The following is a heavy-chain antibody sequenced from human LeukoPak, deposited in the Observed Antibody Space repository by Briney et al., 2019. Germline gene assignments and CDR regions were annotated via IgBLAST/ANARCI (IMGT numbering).Heavy chain of an antibody. CDR3: ARGPYTIYGDYVFINWFDP. CDR1: GGSISNYY. Sequence: SETLSLTCTVSGGSISNYYWSWIRQPPGKGLEWIGYIYHSGSTNYNPSLKSRVTISVETSKNQFSLKLSSVTAADTAVYYCARGPYTIYGDYVFINWFDPWGQGTLVTVSS. CDR2: IYHSGST. J-gene: IGHJ5*02. V-gene: IGHV4-59*08. D-gene: IGHD4-17*01.